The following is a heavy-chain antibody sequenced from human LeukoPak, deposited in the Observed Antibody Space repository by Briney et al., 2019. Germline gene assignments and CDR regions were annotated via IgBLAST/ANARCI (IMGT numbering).Heavy chain of an antibody. V-gene: IGHV4-59*01. Sequence: SETLSLTCTVSGGSISSYYWSWIRQPPGKGLEWIGYIYYSGSTNYNPSLKSRVTISVDTSKNQFSLKLSSVTAADTAVYYCARTRNNYYYYCGMDVWGQGTTVTVSS. CDR2: IYYSGST. CDR1: GGSISSYY. CDR3: ARTRNNYYYYCGMDV. J-gene: IGHJ6*02. D-gene: IGHD2-2*01.